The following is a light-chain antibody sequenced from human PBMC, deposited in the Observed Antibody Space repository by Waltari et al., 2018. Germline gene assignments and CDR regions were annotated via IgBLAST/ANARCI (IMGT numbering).Light chain of an antibody. CDR2: RAS. CDR3: EHNYGSPRT. CDR1: ENVNNY. J-gene: IGKJ1*01. V-gene: IGKV1-39*01. Sequence: DIQMTQSPSSLSASVGERVTITCRASENVNNYLNWYQQKPGKAPKLLIFRASTLQSGVPSRFSGSGSETEYTFTISSLQSEDVATYYCEHNYGSPRTFGQGTKVEIK.